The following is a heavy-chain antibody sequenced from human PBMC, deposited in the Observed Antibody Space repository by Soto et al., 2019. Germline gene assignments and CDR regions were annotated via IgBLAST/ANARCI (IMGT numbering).Heavy chain of an antibody. D-gene: IGHD6-13*01. V-gene: IGHV2-5*01. CDR2: IYWNDDK. Sequence: QITLKESGPTLVKPTQTLTLTCTFSGFSLSTSGVGVGWIRQPPGKALEWLALIYWNDDKRYSPSLKSRLTITTDTSKNQVVLTMTNMDPVDTATCYCAHRPSGYSSSWYARGDPAFDYWGQGTLVTVSS. CDR3: AHRPSGYSSSWYARGDPAFDY. CDR1: GFSLSTSGVG. J-gene: IGHJ4*02.